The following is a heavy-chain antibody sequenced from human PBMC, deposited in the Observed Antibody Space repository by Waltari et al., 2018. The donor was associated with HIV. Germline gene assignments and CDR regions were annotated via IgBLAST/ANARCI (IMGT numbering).Heavy chain of an antibody. CDR3: ARDACSGGSCYSHY. D-gene: IGHD2-15*01. CDR1: GGTFSRYA. J-gene: IGHJ4*02. CDR2: IIPIFGTA. Sequence: QVQLVQSGAEVKKPGSSVKVSCKASGGTFSRYAISWVRQAPGQGLEWMGGIIPIFGTANYAQKFQGRVTITADESTSTAYMELSSLRSEDTAVYYCARDACSGGSCYSHYWGQGTLVTVSS. V-gene: IGHV1-69*13.